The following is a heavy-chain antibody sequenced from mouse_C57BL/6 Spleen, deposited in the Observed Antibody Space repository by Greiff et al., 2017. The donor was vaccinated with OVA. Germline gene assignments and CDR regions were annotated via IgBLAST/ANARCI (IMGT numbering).Heavy chain of an antibody. J-gene: IGHJ3*01. CDR2: IDPETGGT. CDR1: GYTFTDYE. V-gene: IGHV1-15*01. D-gene: IGHD2-4*01. CDR3: TRTGDYDGRGAWFAD. Sequence: QVQLQQSGAELVRPGASVTLSCKASGYTFTDYEMHWVKQTPVHGLEWIGAIDPETGGTDYTQKFKGKAILTADKSSSTAYMELRSLTSEDSAVYYCTRTGDYDGRGAWFADWGQGTLVTVSA.